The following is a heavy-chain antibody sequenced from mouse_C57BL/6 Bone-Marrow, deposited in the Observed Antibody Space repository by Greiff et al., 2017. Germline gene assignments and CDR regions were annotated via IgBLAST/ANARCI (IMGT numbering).Heavy chain of an antibody. CDR3: ASRRRTWFAY. Sequence: VQLQQPGAELVMPGASVKLSCKASGYTFTSYWMHWVKQRPGQGLEWIGEIDPSDGYTNSNQKFKGKSTLTVDKSSSTAYMQLSSLTSEDSAVYYCASRRRTWFAYWGQGTLVTVSA. CDR1: GYTFTSYW. CDR2: IDPSDGYT. J-gene: IGHJ3*01. V-gene: IGHV1-69*01.